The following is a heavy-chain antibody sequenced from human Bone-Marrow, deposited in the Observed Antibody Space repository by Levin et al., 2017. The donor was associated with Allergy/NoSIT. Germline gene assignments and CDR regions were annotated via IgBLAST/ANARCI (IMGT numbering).Heavy chain of an antibody. Sequence: ASVKVSCAASGFTVSNNYMKWVRQAPGKGLEWVSLIYSGGNTYYADSVKGRFTISRDNSKNTLYLQMNSLRAEDTAVYYCAAQTPGIGHSWGQGTLVTVSS. CDR1: GFTVSNNY. V-gene: IGHV3-53*01. J-gene: IGHJ4*02. CDR3: AAQTPGIGHS. CDR2: IYSGGNT. D-gene: IGHD6-13*01.